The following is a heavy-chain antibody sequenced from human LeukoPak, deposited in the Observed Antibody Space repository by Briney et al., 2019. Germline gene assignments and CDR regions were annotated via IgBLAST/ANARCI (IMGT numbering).Heavy chain of an antibody. CDR3: ARWRYCSGGSCYRGLGWFDP. J-gene: IGHJ5*02. D-gene: IGHD2-15*01. Sequence: GASVKVSCKASGYTFNSYYMHWVRQAPGPGLEWMGIINPSGGSTSYAQKLQCRVTMTTDTSTSTAYMELRSLRSDDTAVYYCARWRYCSGGSCYRGLGWFDPWGQGTLVTVSS. CDR1: GYTFNSYY. CDR2: INPSGGST. V-gene: IGHV1-46*02.